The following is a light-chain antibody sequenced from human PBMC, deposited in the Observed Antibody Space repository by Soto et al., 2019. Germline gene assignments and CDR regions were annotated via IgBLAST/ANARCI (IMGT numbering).Light chain of an antibody. V-gene: IGKV1-39*01. Sequence: DIQMTQSPSSLSASVGDRVTITCRASQSISSYLNWYQQKPGKAPKLLIYAASSLQSRVPSRFSGSGSGTAFTLTISSLQPEDFATYYCQQSYSTLWTFGQGTKVEIK. CDR2: AAS. J-gene: IGKJ1*01. CDR1: QSISSY. CDR3: QQSYSTLWT.